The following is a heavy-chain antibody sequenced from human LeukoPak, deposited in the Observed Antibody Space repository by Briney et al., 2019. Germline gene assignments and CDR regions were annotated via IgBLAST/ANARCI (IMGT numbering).Heavy chain of an antibody. CDR3: TTDRTMKGY. V-gene: IGHV3-15*01. J-gene: IGHJ4*02. Sequence: GGSLRLSCAASGFTFSNAWMAWVRQAPGKGLEWVGRIRSKTDGGTIDYAAPVKDRFTISRDDSKNTLYLQMNSLEIEDTAVYFYTTDRTMKGYWGQGTLVTVSS. D-gene: IGHD3-22*01. CDR1: GFTFSNAW. CDR2: IRSKTDGGTI.